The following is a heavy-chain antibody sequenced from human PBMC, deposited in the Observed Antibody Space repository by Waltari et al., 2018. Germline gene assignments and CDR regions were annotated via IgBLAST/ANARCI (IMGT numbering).Heavy chain of an antibody. CDR3: ARNLRGRDGYNSYAFDL. CDR1: GGTFSSYS. J-gene: IGHJ3*01. Sequence: QVQLVQSGAEVKKSGSSVKVSCMASGGTFSSYSISWVRQAPGQGLEWMGGIIPIFGKANYAQKFQGRVTISADESANTVYMQLSSLRFEDTAVYYCARNLRGRDGYNSYAFDLWGHGTLVSVSS. CDR2: IIPIFGKA. D-gene: IGHD5-12*01. V-gene: IGHV1-69*19.